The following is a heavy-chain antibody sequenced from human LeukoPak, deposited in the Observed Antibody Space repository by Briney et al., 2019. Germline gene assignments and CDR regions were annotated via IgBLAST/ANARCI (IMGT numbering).Heavy chain of an antibody. CDR2: ISGSGGST. V-gene: IGHV3-23*01. Sequence: GGSLRLSCAVSGFTFSSYAMSWVRQAPGKGLEWVSGISGSGGSTYYADSVKGRFTISRDNSKNTLYLQMNSLRAEDTAVHYCAKEFDSYYYIDVWGKGTTVTVSS. CDR1: GFTFSSYA. J-gene: IGHJ6*03. D-gene: IGHD3-10*01. CDR3: AKEFDSYYYIDV.